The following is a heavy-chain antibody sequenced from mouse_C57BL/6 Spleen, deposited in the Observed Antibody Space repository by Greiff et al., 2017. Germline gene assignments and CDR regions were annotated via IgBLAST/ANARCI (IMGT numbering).Heavy chain of an antibody. D-gene: IGHD2-4*01. V-gene: IGHV5-6*02. CDR3: ASRGDYDYLFDY. CDR2: ISNGGSYT. Sequence: EVKLVEPEGDLVKPGGSLKLSCAASGFTFSSYGMSWVRQTPDKRLEWVATISNGGSYTYYPDSVKGRFTIAKDNAKNTLYLQMSSLKSEDTAKYYRASRGDYDYLFDYWGQGTTLTVSS. J-gene: IGHJ2*01. CDR1: GFTFSSYG.